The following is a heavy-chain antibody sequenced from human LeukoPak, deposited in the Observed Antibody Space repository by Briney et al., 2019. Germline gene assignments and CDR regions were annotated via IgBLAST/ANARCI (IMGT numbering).Heavy chain of an antibody. CDR1: GDSFRYFY. J-gene: IGHJ6*03. V-gene: IGHV4-59*01. Sequence: PSETLSLTCTVSGDSFRYFYWSWIRHPPGTGLEWIGYIYNSRSTSYNPSLKRRVTISVDTSKNQFSLKLSSVTAADTAVYYCARVNGPRNYYYMDVWGKGTTVTISS. CDR2: IYNSRST. CDR3: ARVNGPRNYYYMDV.